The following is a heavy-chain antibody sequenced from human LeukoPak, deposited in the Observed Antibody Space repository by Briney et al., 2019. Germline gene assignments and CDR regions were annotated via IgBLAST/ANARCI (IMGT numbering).Heavy chain of an antibody. V-gene: IGHV4-30-2*01. Sequence: PSETLSLTCTVSGGSISSGGYYWSWIRQPPGKGLEWIGYIYHSGSTYYNPSLKSRVTISVDRSKNQFSLKLSSVTAADTAVYYCATESEQSRLDYWGQGTLVTVSS. J-gene: IGHJ4*02. D-gene: IGHD6-19*01. CDR2: IYHSGST. CDR1: GGSISSGGYY. CDR3: ATESEQSRLDY.